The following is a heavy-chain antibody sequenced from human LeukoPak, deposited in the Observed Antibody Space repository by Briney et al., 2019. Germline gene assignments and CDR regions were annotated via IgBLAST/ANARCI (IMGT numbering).Heavy chain of an antibody. V-gene: IGHV4-39*01. CDR2: IYYSGST. CDR1: GGSISSSSYY. D-gene: IGHD6-13*01. CDR3: ARHVPGAAGILRWFDP. Sequence: ASETLSLTCTVSGGSISSSSYYWGWIRQPPGKGLEWIGSIYYSGSTYYNPSPKSRVTISVDTSKNQFSLKLSSVTAADTAVYYCARHVPGAAGILRWFDPWGQGTLVTVSS. J-gene: IGHJ5*02.